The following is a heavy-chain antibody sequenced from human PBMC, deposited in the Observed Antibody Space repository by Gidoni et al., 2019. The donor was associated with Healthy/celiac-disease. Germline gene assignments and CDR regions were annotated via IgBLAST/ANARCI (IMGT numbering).Heavy chain of an antibody. V-gene: IGHV1-2*02. Sequence: QVQLVQSGAEVKKPGASVKVSCKASGYTFPGYYMHWLRQSPGQGLEWMGWINPNSGGTNYAKKFQGRVTMTRDTSISTAYMELSRLRSDDTAVYYCARSEPSWFGELPTFPLPYYYYYGMDVWGQGTTVTVSS. CDR1: GYTFPGYY. CDR3: ARSEPSWFGELPTFPLPYYYYYGMDV. D-gene: IGHD3-10*01. J-gene: IGHJ6*02. CDR2: INPNSGGT.